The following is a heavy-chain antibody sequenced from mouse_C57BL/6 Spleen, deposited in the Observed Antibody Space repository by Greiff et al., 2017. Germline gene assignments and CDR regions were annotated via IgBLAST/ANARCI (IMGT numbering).Heavy chain of an antibody. V-gene: IGHV1-69*01. Sequence: QVQLQQSGAELVMPGASVKLSCKASGYTFTSYWMHWVKQRPGQGLEWIGEIDPSDSYTNYNQKFKGKSTLTVDKSSSTAYMQLSSLTSEDSAVYYCARYYYGSRGYFDVWGTGTTVTVSS. CDR2: IDPSDSYT. CDR1: GYTFTSYW. D-gene: IGHD1-1*01. J-gene: IGHJ1*03. CDR3: ARYYYGSRGYFDV.